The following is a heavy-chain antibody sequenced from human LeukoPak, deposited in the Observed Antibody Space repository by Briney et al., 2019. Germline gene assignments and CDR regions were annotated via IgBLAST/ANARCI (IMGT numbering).Heavy chain of an antibody. V-gene: IGHV4-39*01. CDR1: GGSISSSSYF. D-gene: IGHD6-6*01. CDR3: ARSQHEYSSSVTWFDP. CDR2: IYYSGST. Sequence: PSETLSLTCTLSGGSISSSSYFWGWIRQPPGRGLEWIGSIYYSGSTYYNPSLKSRVIISVDTSKNQFSLKLSSVTAADTAVYYCARSQHEYSSSVTWFDPWGQGTLVTLSS. J-gene: IGHJ5*02.